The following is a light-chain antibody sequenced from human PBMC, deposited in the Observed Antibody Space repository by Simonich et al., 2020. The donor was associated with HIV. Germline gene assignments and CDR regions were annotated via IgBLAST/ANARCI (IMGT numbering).Light chain of an antibody. J-gene: IGKJ4*01. Sequence: IQLTHSPSSLSDSLGDRVTITCRASQGISSAFAWYHQKPGKALKLLLSAASGLESGVPSRFSGSGSGTDYTLTISSLQPEDFATYYCQQYYSNTLTFGGGTKVEIK. CDR3: QQYYSNTLT. V-gene: IGKV1-NL1*01. CDR2: AAS. CDR1: QGISSA.